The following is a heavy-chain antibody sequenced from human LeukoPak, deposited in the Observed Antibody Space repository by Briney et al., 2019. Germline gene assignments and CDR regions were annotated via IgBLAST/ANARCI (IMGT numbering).Heavy chain of an antibody. Sequence: SETLSLTCTVSGGSISSYYWSWIRQPAGKGLEWIGRIYTDGSTNFHPSLKSRVTLSVDTSKNQFSLRLGSVTAADTAVYYCARGYGYQNFDYWGQGTLVTVSS. V-gene: IGHV4-4*07. J-gene: IGHJ4*02. CDR2: IYTDGST. D-gene: IGHD3-16*02. CDR1: GGSISSYY. CDR3: ARGYGYQNFDY.